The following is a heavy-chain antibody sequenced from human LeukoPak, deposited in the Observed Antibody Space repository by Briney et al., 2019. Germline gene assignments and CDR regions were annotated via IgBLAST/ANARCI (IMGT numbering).Heavy chain of an antibody. V-gene: IGHV4-59*08. CDR2: IYYSGST. Sequence: SETLSLTCTVSGGSISSCYWSWIRQPPGKGLEWMGNIYYSGSTNYNSSLKSRVTISVDTSKNQISLKLRSVTAADTAVYYCARKGVSDLYYFDSWGQGTLVTVSS. CDR3: ARKGVSDLYYFDS. J-gene: IGHJ4*02. D-gene: IGHD3-16*01. CDR1: GGSISSCY.